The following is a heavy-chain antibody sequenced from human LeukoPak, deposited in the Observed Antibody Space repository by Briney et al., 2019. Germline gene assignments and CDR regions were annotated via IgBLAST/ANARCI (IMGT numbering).Heavy chain of an antibody. V-gene: IGHV4-39*07. D-gene: IGHD3-16*01. Sequence: PSETLSLTCTVPGGSISSSSYSWGWIRQPPGKGLEWIGSIYYSGSTYYNPSLKSRVTISVDTSKHQFSLKLSSVTAADTAVYYCARDQGGVGYWGQGTLVTVSS. J-gene: IGHJ4*02. CDR3: ARDQGGVGY. CDR1: GGSISSSSYS. CDR2: IYYSGST.